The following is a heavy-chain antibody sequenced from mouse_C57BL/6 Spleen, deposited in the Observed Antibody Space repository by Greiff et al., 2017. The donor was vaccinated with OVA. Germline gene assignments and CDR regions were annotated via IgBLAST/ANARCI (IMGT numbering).Heavy chain of an antibody. CDR2: IWSDGST. D-gene: IGHD1-1*01. CDR3: ARHATYYGVHYFDY. J-gene: IGHJ2*01. V-gene: IGHV2-6-1*01. CDR1: GFSLTSYG. Sequence: VKLVESGPGLVAPSQSLSITCTVSGFSLTSYGVHWVRQPPGKGLEWLVVIWSDGSTTYNSALKSRLSISKDNSKSHVFLKMNSLQTDDTAMYYCARHATYYGVHYFDYWGQGTTLTVSS.